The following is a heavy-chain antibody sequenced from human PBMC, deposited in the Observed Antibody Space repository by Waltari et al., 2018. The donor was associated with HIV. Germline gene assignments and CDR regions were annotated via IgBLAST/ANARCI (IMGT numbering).Heavy chain of an antibody. CDR2: IYSGGST. CDR3: ATCSSSSCPLDY. V-gene: IGHV3-53*01. J-gene: IGHJ4*02. Sequence: EVQLVESGGGLIQPGGSLSLPCAASGFTVSSTYLSWVRQAPGKGLEWVSVIYSGGSTYYADSVKGRFTISRDNSKNTLYLQMNSLRAEDTAVYYCATCSSSSCPLDYWGQGTLVTVSS. D-gene: IGHD6-6*01. CDR1: GFTVSSTY.